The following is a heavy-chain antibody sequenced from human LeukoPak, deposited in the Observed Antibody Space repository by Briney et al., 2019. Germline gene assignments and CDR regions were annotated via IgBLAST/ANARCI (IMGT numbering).Heavy chain of an antibody. V-gene: IGHV4-30-4*08. CDR2: IYYSGST. J-gene: IGHJ4*02. Sequence: PSQTLSLTCTVSGGSISSGDYYWRWIRQPPGKGLEWIGYIYYSGSTYYNPSLKSRVTISVDTSKNQFSLKLSSVTAADTAVYYCARDRNYGDYVYFDYWGQGTLVTVSS. D-gene: IGHD4-17*01. CDR1: GGSISSGDYY. CDR3: ARDRNYGDYVYFDY.